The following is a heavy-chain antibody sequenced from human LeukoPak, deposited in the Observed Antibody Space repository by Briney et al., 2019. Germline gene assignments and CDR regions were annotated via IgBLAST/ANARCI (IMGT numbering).Heavy chain of an antibody. CDR3: ARDIRWYGSGSEGAFDI. V-gene: IGHV3-74*01. Sequence: HPGGSLRLSCAASGFNFRSYWMHWVRQAPGKGLVRVSRIKSDGSSTSYADSVKGRLTISRDNAKNTLYLQMNSLRAEDTAVCHCARDIRWYGSGSEGAFDIWGQGTMVTVSS. J-gene: IGHJ3*02. CDR2: IKSDGSST. CDR1: GFNFRSYW. D-gene: IGHD3-10*01.